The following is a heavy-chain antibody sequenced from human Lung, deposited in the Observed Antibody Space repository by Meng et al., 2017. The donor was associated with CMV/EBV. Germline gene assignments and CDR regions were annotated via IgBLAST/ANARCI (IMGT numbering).Heavy chain of an antibody. Sequence: SXTXSLXCAVYGGSFSGYYWSWIRQPPGKGLEWIGEINHSGSTNYNPSLKSRITILVDSSKNQFSLMPSSVTAADTAVYYCARLRIVPAAIPYIHAFDIXGQAXMVTVSS. CDR2: INHSGST. CDR3: ARLRIVPAAIPYIHAFDI. CDR1: GGSFSGYY. V-gene: IGHV4-34*01. J-gene: IGHJ3*02. D-gene: IGHD2-2*02.